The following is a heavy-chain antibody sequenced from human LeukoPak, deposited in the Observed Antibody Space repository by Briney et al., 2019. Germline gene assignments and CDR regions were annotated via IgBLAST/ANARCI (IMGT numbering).Heavy chain of an antibody. D-gene: IGHD2-15*01. Sequence: ASVKVSCKASGYTFTGHYMHWVRQAPGQGLEWMGWINPNSGGTNYAQKFQGRVTMTRDTSISTAYMELSRLRSDDTAVYYCARDPGYCSGGSCYGYFQHWGQGTLVTVSS. J-gene: IGHJ1*01. CDR1: GYTFTGHY. CDR2: INPNSGGT. V-gene: IGHV1-2*02. CDR3: ARDPGYCSGGSCYGYFQH.